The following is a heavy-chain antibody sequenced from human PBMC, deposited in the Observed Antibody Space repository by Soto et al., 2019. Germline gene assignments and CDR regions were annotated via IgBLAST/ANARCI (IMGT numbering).Heavy chain of an antibody. CDR3: ARAGSPVDAFDI. D-gene: IGHD1-1*01. J-gene: IGHJ3*02. Sequence: GSLRLSCAASGFTFSSYWMHWVRQAPGKGLVWVSRINSDGSSTSYADSVKGRFTISRDNAKNTLYLQMNSLRAEDTAVYYCARAGSPVDAFDIWGQGTMVTVSS. V-gene: IGHV3-74*01. CDR1: GFTFSSYW. CDR2: INSDGSST.